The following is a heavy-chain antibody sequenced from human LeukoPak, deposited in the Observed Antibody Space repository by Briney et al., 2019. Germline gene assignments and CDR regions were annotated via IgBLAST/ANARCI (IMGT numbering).Heavy chain of an antibody. V-gene: IGHV3-48*04. CDR3: ARDLGVGYYYYMDV. Sequence: PGGSLRLSCAASGFTFSRYSMNWVRQAPGKGLEWVSYISRSSSTIHYADSVKGRFTISRDNAKSSLFLQMNSLRAEDTAVYYCARDLGVGYYYYMDVWGKGTTVTVSS. CDR1: GFTFSRYS. D-gene: IGHD3-10*01. CDR2: ISRSSSTI. J-gene: IGHJ6*03.